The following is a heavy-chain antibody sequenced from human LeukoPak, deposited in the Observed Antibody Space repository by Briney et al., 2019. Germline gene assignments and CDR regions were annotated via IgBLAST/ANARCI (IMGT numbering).Heavy chain of an antibody. D-gene: IGHD4-11*01. CDR2: IYYSGST. CDR1: SGSISSSSYY. V-gene: IGHV4-39*01. CDR3: ARHQYYSNFDY. J-gene: IGHJ4*02. Sequence: SETLSLTCTVSSGSISSSSYYWGWIRQPPGKGLEWIGSIYYSGSTYYNPSLKSRVTISVDTSKNQFSLKLSSVTAADTAVYYCARHQYYSNFDYWGQGTLVTVSS.